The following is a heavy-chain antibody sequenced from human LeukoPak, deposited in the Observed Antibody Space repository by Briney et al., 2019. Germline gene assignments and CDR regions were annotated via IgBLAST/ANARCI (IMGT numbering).Heavy chain of an antibody. J-gene: IGHJ4*02. D-gene: IGHD2-15*01. V-gene: IGHV3-74*01. Sequence: GGSLRLSCAASGFTFSSYSMNWVRQAPGKGLVWVSRINHDGSNTIYADSVKGRFTISRDNAKNTLYLQMDSLRAEDTAVYYCARDRMGGSCYDYWGQGTLVTVSS. CDR2: INHDGSNT. CDR3: ARDRMGGSCYDY. CDR1: GFTFSSYS.